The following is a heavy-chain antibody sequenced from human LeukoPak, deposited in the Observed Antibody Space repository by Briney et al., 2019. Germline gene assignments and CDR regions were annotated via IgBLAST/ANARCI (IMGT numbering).Heavy chain of an antibody. CDR3: ARGRYGWLPFDY. Sequence: SETLSLTRTVSGGSISSYYWNWIRQPPGKGLEWIGYIYYSGSTNYNPSLKSRVTISVDTSKNQFTLKLSSVTAADTAVYYCARGRYGWLPFDYWGQGTLVTVSS. CDR1: GGSISSYY. D-gene: IGHD3-16*01. J-gene: IGHJ4*02. V-gene: IGHV4-59*01. CDR2: IYYSGST.